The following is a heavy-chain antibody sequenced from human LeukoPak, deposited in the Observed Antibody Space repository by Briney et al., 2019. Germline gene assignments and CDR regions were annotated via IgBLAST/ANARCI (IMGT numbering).Heavy chain of an antibody. J-gene: IGHJ4*02. CDR2: AFYSGET. Sequence: PSETLSLTCTISGDSISSYYWNWIRQPPGKELEWIGYAFYSGETSYNPSLRGRATISLDMSNNQFSLDLRSMTAADTATYYCARFGGSFFAFHYWGQGTLVTVSS. CDR1: GDSISSYY. D-gene: IGHD6-25*01. V-gene: IGHV4-59*01. CDR3: ARFGGSFFAFHY.